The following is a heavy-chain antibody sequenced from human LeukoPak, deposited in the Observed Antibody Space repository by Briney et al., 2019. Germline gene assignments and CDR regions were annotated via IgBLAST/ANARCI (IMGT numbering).Heavy chain of an antibody. CDR1: GYNVTGHY. V-gene: IGHV1-2*02. D-gene: IGHD3-22*01. Sequence: GASVKVSCKASGYNVTGHYMHWVRQAPGQGLEWMGWINPNSGDTNYARKFQGRVTMTRDRSISTAYLALSRLTSDDTAGYYCARGRYGLLSGYDYWGQGAVVTVSS. CDR2: INPNSGDT. J-gene: IGHJ4*02. CDR3: ARGRYGLLSGYDY.